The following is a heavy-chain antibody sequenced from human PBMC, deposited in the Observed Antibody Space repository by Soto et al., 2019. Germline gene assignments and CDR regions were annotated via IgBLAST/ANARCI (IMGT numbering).Heavy chain of an antibody. D-gene: IGHD2-8*01. CDR2: ISGSADST. V-gene: IGHV3-23*01. CDR3: AKTRGAMIYAISVYGMDV. J-gene: IGHJ6*02. Sequence: EVQLLESGGGFIHPGGSLRLSCAASGFRFSSFAMNWVRQAPGKGLEWVSSISGSADSTFYADSVKGRFTISRDNSKSTRYLQINSLRAEDTAVYYCAKTRGAMIYAISVYGMDVWGQGTTVTVSS. CDR1: GFRFSSFA.